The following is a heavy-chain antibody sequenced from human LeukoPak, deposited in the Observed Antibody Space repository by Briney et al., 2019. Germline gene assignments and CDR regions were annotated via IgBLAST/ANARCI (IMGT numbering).Heavy chain of an antibody. Sequence: GGSLRLSCAASGFTFSSYSMNWVRQAPGKGLEWVSSISSSSSYIYYADSVKGRFTISRDNAKNSLYLQMNSLRAEDTAVYYCARSPGSLRWFDPWGQGTLVTVSS. V-gene: IGHV3-21*01. D-gene: IGHD3-10*01. CDR2: ISSSSSYI. CDR1: GFTFSSYS. CDR3: ARSPGSLRWFDP. J-gene: IGHJ5*02.